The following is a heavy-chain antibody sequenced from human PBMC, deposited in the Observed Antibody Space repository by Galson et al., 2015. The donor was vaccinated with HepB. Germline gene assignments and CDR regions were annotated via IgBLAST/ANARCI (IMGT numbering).Heavy chain of an antibody. D-gene: IGHD2-2*01. CDR1: GYTFTGYY. V-gene: IGHV1-2*02. CDR3: ARGEASFPDY. CDR2: INPYSGGT. Sequence: SVKVSCKASGYTFTGYYMHWVRQAPGQGLEWMGWINPYSGGTNHAQKFQGRVTMTRDTSISTAYMELSGLRSDDTAVYYCARGEASFPDYWGQGTLVTVSS. J-gene: IGHJ4*02.